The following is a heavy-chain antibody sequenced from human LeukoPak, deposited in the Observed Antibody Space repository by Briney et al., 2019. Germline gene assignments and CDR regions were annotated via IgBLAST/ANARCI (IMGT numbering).Heavy chain of an antibody. CDR1: GYRFTSSW. J-gene: IGHJ4*02. Sequence: GESLKISCKGSGYRFTSSWIGWVRQMPGKGLEWMGIIYPGDSDTRYGPSFQGQVTISADKSISTAYLQWSSLKASDTAMYYCAIYSDTYYFDHWGQGTLVTVSS. CDR2: IYPGDSDT. CDR3: AIYSDTYYFDH. V-gene: IGHV5-51*01. D-gene: IGHD1-26*01.